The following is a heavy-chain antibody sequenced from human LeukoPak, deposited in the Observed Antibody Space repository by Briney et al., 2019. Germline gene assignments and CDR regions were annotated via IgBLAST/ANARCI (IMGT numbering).Heavy chain of an antibody. CDR2: IYFSGTT. D-gene: IGHD1-7*01. V-gene: IGHV4-59*12. CDR3: AREGGTGTTRYYYYYMDV. J-gene: IGHJ6*03. Sequence: SETLSLTCTVSGGSISSYYWSWIRQPPGKGLEWIGYIYFSGTTNYNPSLKSRVTVLVDTSKNQFSLKLSSVTAADTAVYYCAREGGTGTTRYYYYYMDVWGKGTTVTVSS. CDR1: GGSISSYY.